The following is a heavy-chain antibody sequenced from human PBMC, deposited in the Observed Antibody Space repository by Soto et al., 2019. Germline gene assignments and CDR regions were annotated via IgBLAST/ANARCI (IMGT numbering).Heavy chain of an antibody. CDR3: ARADWSGWIDY. CDR1: GGSINNAGYY. D-gene: IGHD6-19*01. Sequence: QVQLQESGPGLVKPSQTLSLTCTVSGGSINNAGYYWTWIRQHPRKGLEWIGYIYYSGNTFYNPSLKSRDSISVDTSKNQFSLNLTSVTAADTAVFYCARADWSGWIDYWGHGTLVTVSS. J-gene: IGHJ4*01. CDR2: IYYSGNT. V-gene: IGHV4-31*03.